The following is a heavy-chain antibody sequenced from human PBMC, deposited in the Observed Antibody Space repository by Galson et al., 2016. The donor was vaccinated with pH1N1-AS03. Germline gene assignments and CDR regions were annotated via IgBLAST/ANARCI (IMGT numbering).Heavy chain of an antibody. V-gene: IGHV3-23*01. D-gene: IGHD3-10*01. CDR3: TTVAGTYYNGAY. CDR2: SAGSDDKT. J-gene: IGHJ4*02. CDR1: GSIFSNYQ. Sequence: SLRLSCAASGSIFSNYQMSWVRQSPGKGLEWVPTSAGSDDKTYYADSVKGRFTISRGKSKNTLYLQMNTLRAEDTALYYCTTVAGTYYNGAYWGQGTLVTVSS.